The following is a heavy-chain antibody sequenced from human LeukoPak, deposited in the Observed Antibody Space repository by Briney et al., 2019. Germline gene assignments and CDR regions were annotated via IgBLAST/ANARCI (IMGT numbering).Heavy chain of an antibody. J-gene: IGHJ4*02. Sequence: GGSLRLSCAASGFTFSTYWMYWVRQVPGKGLVWVSRIDPDGTSTTYADSVKGRFTVSRDNAENTLSLQMNSLRAEDTAVYYCAREEYGSGNYFFGYWGQGAPVTVSS. CDR1: GFTFSTYW. CDR3: AREEYGSGNYFFGY. V-gene: IGHV3-74*01. CDR2: IDPDGTST. D-gene: IGHD3-10*01.